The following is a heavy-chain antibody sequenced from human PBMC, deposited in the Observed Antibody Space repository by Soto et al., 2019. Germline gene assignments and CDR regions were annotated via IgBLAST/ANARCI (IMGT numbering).Heavy chain of an antibody. J-gene: IGHJ4*02. V-gene: IGHV4-30-2*01. CDR3: ARGVGLYGDYDYYFDY. D-gene: IGHD4-17*01. Sequence: SETVALTCAVSGGSISSGGYSWGWIRQPPGKGLEWIGYIYHSGSTYYNPSLKSRVTISVDRSKNQFSLKLSSVTAADTAVYYCARGVGLYGDYDYYFDYWGQGTLVTVS. CDR1: GGSISSGGYS. CDR2: IYHSGST.